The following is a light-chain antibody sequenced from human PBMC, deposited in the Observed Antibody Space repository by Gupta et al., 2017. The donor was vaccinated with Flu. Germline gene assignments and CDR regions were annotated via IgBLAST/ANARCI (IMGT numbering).Light chain of an antibody. CDR3: QVWDSSSDHYV. J-gene: IGLJ1*01. V-gene: IGLV3-21*02. CDR1: NIGSKS. CDR2: DDS. Sequence: SYVLTQPPSASVAPGQTARITCGGNNIGSKSVHWYQQKPGQAPELVVYDDSDRPSGIPERFSGSNAGNTATLTISRVEAGDEADYYCQVWDSSSDHYVFGTGTKVTVL.